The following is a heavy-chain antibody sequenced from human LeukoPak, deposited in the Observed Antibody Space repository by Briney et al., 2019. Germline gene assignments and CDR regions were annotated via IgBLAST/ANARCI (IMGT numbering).Heavy chain of an antibody. D-gene: IGHD6-13*01. J-gene: IGHJ6*02. CDR3: ARGYSSSPNYYYYYGMDV. V-gene: IGHV3-48*03. CDR1: GFTFSSYE. Sequence: GGSLRLCCAASGFTFSSYEMNWGRQAPGKGLEWVSYISSSGSTIYYADSVKGRFTISRDNAKNSLYLQMNSLRAEDTAVYYCARGYSSSPNYYYYYGMDVWGQGTTVTVSS. CDR2: ISSSGSTI.